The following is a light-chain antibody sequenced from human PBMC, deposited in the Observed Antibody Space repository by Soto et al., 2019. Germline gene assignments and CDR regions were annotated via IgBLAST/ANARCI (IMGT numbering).Light chain of an antibody. V-gene: IGLV1-40*01. CDR2: GNT. CDR1: SSNIGAGYD. J-gene: IGLJ2*01. Sequence: QSVLTQPPSVSGAPGQRVTISCTGSSSNIGAGYDVHWYQQLPGTAPKLLVHGNTDRPSGVPDRFSGSKSGTSASLAITGLQAEDESDYYCQSYYSSRSGWLFGGGTNLTVL. CDR3: QSYYSSRSGWL.